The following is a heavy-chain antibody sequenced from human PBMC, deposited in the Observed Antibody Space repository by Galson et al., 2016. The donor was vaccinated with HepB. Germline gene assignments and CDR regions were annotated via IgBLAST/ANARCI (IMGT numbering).Heavy chain of an antibody. Sequence: SETLSLTCSVSGGSTSSSSYYWGWIRQPPGKGLEWIASIYYDGSTYYNPSLKSRVTMSGDTSKNKFSLNVSSVTAADTAVYFCARWKELGAVAGYWGQGTLVTVSS. CDR3: ARWKELGAVAGY. D-gene: IGHD6-19*01. CDR1: GGSTSSSSYY. CDR2: IYYDGST. J-gene: IGHJ4*02. V-gene: IGHV4-39*01.